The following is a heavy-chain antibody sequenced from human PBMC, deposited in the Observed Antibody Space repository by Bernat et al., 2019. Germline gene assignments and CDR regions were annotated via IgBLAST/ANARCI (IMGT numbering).Heavy chain of an antibody. D-gene: IGHD3-10*01. CDR3: ARDTRLGSEIDF. V-gene: IGHV3-23*01. J-gene: IGHJ4*02. CDR1: GFAFSTYA. Sequence: EVQLLESGGGLVQPGGSLRLSCAASGFAFSTYAMNWVRQAPGKGLEWVSSISATSDTTHYAASVKGRFVISRDNSRNTLSLQMDSLRAEDTAIYYCARDTRLGSEIDFWGLGTLVTVSS. CDR2: ISATSDTT.